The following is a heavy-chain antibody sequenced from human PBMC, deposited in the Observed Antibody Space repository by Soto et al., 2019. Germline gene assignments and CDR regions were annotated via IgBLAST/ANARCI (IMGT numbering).Heavy chain of an antibody. V-gene: IGHV4-39*01. J-gene: IGHJ4*02. Sequence: QLQLQESGPGLVKPSETLSLTCTVSGGSISSSSYYWGWIRQPPGKGLEWIGSIYYSGSTYYNPSLKSRVTISVDTSKNQFSLKLSSVTAADTAVYYCARLKSSSWSLGEGYFDYWGQGTLVTVSS. CDR3: ARLKSSSWSLGEGYFDY. D-gene: IGHD6-13*01. CDR1: GGSISSSSYY. CDR2: IYYSGST.